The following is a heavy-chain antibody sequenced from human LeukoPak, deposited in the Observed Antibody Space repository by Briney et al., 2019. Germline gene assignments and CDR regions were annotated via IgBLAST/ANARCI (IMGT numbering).Heavy chain of an antibody. Sequence: GGSLRLSCAASSYAMSWVRQAPGKGLEWVSAISGSGGSTYYADSVKGRFTISRDNSKNTLYLQMNSLRAEDTAVYYCAKGSYGSANHYMDVWGQGTTVTVSS. D-gene: IGHD3-10*01. V-gene: IGHV3-23*01. CDR1: SSYA. CDR3: AKGSYGSANHYMDV. CDR2: ISGSGGST. J-gene: IGHJ6*02.